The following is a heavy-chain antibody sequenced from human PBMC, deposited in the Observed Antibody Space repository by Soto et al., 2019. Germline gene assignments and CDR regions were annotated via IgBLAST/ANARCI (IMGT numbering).Heavy chain of an antibody. CDR3: ARVAVVVPAAISYYYGMHX. D-gene: IGHD2-2*01. V-gene: IGHV3-74*01. J-gene: IGHJ6*02. Sequence: GGSLRLSCAASGFTFSSYWMHWVRQAPGKGLVWVSRINSDGSSTSYAESVKVRFTISRDNAKNTLYLQMNSLRAEDTAVYYCARVAVVVPAAISYYYGMHXWGQGTTVTVS. CDR2: INSDGSST. CDR1: GFTFSSYW.